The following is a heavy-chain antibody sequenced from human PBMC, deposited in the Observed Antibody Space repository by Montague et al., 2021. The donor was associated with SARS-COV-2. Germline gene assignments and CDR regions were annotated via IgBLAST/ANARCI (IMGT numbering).Heavy chain of an antibody. CDR1: GGSISSYY. CDR3: ARDLWGGATPLEY. J-gene: IGHJ4*02. V-gene: IGHV4-59*12. D-gene: IGHD1-26*01. Sequence: SETLSLTCTVSGGSISSYYWSWIRQPPGKGLEWIGYIYYSGSTNYNPSLKSRVTISVDTSKNQFSLKLSSVTAADTAVYYCARDLWGGATPLEYWGQGARVTVSS. CDR2: IYYSGST.